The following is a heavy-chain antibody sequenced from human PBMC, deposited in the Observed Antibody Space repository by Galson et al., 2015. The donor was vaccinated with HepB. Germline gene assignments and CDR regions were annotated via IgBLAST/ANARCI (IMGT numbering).Heavy chain of an antibody. CDR1: GFTFSSYG. CDR3: AKVAGISAYSCTCVPFDF. Sequence: SLRLSCAASGFTFSSYGMHWVRQAPGKGLEWVAFIRYDGSNKYYADSVKGRFTISRDNSKNTLYLQMNSLRAEDTAVYYCAKVAGISAYSCTCVPFDFWGQGTLVTVSS. J-gene: IGHJ4*02. D-gene: IGHD6-13*01. V-gene: IGHV3-30*02. CDR2: IRYDGSNK.